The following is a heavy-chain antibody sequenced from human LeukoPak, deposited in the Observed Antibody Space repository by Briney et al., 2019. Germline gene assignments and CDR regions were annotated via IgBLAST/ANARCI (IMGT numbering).Heavy chain of an antibody. CDR2: IYDSGST. Sequence: PSETLSLTCTVSGDSITSYYWNWIRQPPGKGLEWIGYIYDSGSTNYNPSLKSRVTISVDTSKNQFSLKLSSVTAADTAVYYCACLTTADAFDIWGQGTMVTVSS. CDR1: GDSITSYY. V-gene: IGHV4-59*01. CDR3: ACLTTADAFDI. D-gene: IGHD3-22*01. J-gene: IGHJ3*02.